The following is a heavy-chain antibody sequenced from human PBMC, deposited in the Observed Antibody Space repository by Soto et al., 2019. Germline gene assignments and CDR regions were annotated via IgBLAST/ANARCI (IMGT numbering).Heavy chain of an antibody. CDR1: EFTFEDYA. V-gene: IGHV3-9*01. CDR2: ISWNSGTL. D-gene: IGHD3-10*01. Sequence: EVQLVESGGGLVQPGRSLRLSCVASEFTFEDYAMHWVRQAPGKSLEWVSGISWNSGTLVYADSVKGRFIISRDNARNSLFLQMNSLRAEDTALYFCAKGRTRPLQLGSFGDNAFDVWGQGTMVTVSS. J-gene: IGHJ3*01. CDR3: AKGRTRPLQLGSFGDNAFDV.